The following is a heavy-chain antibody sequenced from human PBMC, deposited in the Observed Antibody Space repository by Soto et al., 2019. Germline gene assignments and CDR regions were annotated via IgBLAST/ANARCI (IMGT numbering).Heavy chain of an antibody. Sequence: GGSLRLSYAASGLTLSSYAMNWVRQAPGKGLEWVSAISNSGGGTYYADSVKGRFTISRDNSNNTLYLQMNSLRAEDTAVYYCAKAFRGFFIIFDNWGQGTLVTVSS. D-gene: IGHD3-10*01. CDR3: AKAFRGFFIIFDN. V-gene: IGHV3-23*01. CDR2: ISNSGGGT. J-gene: IGHJ4*02. CDR1: GLTLSSYA.